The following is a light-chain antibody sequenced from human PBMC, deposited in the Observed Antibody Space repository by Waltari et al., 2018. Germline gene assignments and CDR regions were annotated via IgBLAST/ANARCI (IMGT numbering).Light chain of an antibody. CDR1: QSISKL. CDR3: HQSDDVPLT. J-gene: IGKJ4*01. CDR2: KTS. V-gene: IGKV1-39*01. Sequence: DIQMTQSPSSLSASVGDRVIITCRASQSISKLLNWFQQKPVKAPKILIYKTSTLQTGVPSRFSASGSGAHFTLTISNLQPEDFGTYYCHQSDDVPLTFGGGTKLEI.